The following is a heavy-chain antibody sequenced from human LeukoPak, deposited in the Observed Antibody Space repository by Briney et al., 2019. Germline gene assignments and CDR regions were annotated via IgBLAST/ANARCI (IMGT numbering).Heavy chain of an antibody. J-gene: IGHJ4*02. V-gene: IGHV3-49*04. CDR1: GFAFDDFA. CDR2: IRRRAYGGAA. CDR3: SRNGLVDFDY. Sequence: GGSLRLSCTTSGFAFDDFAMSWVRQPAGKGLEWVGFIRRRAYGGAAECAASVKGRFIISRDDSKGIAYLQMNSLKTEDTAVYYCSRNGLVDFDYWGQGSRVIVSP.